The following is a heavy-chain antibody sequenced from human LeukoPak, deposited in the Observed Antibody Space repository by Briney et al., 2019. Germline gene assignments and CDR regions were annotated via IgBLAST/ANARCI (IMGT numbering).Heavy chain of an antibody. V-gene: IGHV1-2*02. J-gene: IGHJ4*02. CDR3: AREMTNYYGSGSYYNVFDY. CDR1: GYTFTGYY. D-gene: IGHD3-10*01. CDR2: INPNSGGT. Sequence: ASVKVSCKASGYTFTGYYMHWVRQAPGQGLEWMGWINPNSGGTNYAQGFQGRVTMTRDTSISTAYMELSRLRSDDTAVYYCAREMTNYYGSGSYYNVFDYWGQGTLVTVSS.